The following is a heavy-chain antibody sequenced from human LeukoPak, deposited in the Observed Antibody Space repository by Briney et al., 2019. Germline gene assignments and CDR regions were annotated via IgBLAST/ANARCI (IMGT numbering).Heavy chain of an antibody. V-gene: IGHV3-48*01. Sequence: GGSLRLSCAASGFTFSSYSMNWVRQAPGKGLEWVSYISSSSSTIYYADSVKGRFTISRDNAKNSLYLQMNSLRAEDTAVYYCARANRENYDFWSGYISGGGYSYYMDVWGKGTTVTVSS. D-gene: IGHD3-3*01. CDR2: ISSSSSTI. J-gene: IGHJ6*03. CDR3: ARANRENYDFWSGYISGGGYSYYMDV. CDR1: GFTFSSYS.